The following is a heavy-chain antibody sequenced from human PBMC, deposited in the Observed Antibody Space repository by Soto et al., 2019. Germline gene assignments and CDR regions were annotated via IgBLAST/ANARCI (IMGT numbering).Heavy chain of an antibody. V-gene: IGHV1-69*04. D-gene: IGHD3-10*01. CDR1: GYTFTIYG. CDR2: ISPYLGKA. CDR3: ASSNVLLWFGELSDGAFDI. Sequence: SVKVYCKASGYTFTIYGISWGRQAPGQGLEWMGRISPYLGKANYAQKFQGRVTITADKSTSTAYMELSSLRSEDTAVYYCASSNVLLWFGELSDGAFDIWGQGTMVTVSS. J-gene: IGHJ3*02.